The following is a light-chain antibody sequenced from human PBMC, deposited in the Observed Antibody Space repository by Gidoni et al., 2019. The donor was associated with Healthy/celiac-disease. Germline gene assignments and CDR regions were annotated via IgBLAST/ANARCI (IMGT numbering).Light chain of an antibody. J-gene: IGKJ3*01. CDR3: QQYYSTPPT. CDR2: WAS. V-gene: IGKV4-1*01. CDR1: QSVLYSSNNKNY. Sequence: DIVMTQSPDSLAVSLGERATINCKSSQSVLYSSNNKNYLAWYQQKPGHPPKLLIYWASTRESGVPDRFSGSGSGTDFTLTISSLQAEDVAVYYCQQYYSTPPTFXPXTKVDIK.